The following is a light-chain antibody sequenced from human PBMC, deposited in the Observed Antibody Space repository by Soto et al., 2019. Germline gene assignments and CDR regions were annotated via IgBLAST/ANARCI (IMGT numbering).Light chain of an antibody. CDR3: QQRSNWPPYT. CDR2: DAP. Sequence: ETVLTQSPATLSLSPGERATLSCRASQSVHTYLAWYQQKAGQAPRLLIYDAPNRATGIRARFSGSGSGTDVTLTISSLEPEDCAVYYCQQRSNWPPYTFGQGTKLEIK. CDR1: QSVHTY. V-gene: IGKV3-11*01. J-gene: IGKJ2*01.